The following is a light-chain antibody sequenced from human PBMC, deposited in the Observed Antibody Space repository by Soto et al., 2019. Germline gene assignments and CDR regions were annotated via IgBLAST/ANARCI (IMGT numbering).Light chain of an antibody. CDR3: QQYTSYSRA. Sequence: DIQMTQSPSTLSASVGDRVTITCRASQSISHFLAWYQQKPGKVPKLLIYDASNLGSGVPSRFSGSGSGTDFTLTISGLQPDDFTTYYCQQYTSYSRAFGQGTTVDLK. J-gene: IGKJ1*01. CDR1: QSISHF. CDR2: DAS. V-gene: IGKV1-5*01.